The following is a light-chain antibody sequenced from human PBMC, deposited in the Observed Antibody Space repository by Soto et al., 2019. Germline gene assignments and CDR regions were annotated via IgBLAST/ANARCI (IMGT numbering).Light chain of an antibody. CDR3: QSYDSSLRGWV. V-gene: IGLV1-40*01. CDR2: GNS. J-gene: IGLJ3*02. CDR1: SSNIGAGYD. Sequence: QSVLPQPPSVSGAPGQRVTISCTWSSSNIGAGYDVHWYQQLPGTAPKLLIYGNSNRPSGVPDRFSGSTSGTSASLAITGLQAEDEADYYCQSYDSSLRGWVVGGGTKLTVL.